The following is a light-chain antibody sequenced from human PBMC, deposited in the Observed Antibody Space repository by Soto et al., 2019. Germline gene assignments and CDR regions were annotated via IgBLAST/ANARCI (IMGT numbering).Light chain of an antibody. V-gene: IGLV1-47*01. Sequence: QAVVTQPPSASGTPGQRVIISCSGSSSDIGTNYVYWYQQLPGTAPKLLIYRNNLRPSGVPDRFSGSKSGTSASLAISGLRSEDEADYYCATWDDSVIFGGGTKVTVL. CDR2: RNN. J-gene: IGLJ2*01. CDR3: ATWDDSVI. CDR1: SSDIGTNY.